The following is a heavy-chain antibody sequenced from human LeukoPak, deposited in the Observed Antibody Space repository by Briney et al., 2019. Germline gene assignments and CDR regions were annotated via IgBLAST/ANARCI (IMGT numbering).Heavy chain of an antibody. CDR2: IYYSGST. Sequence: SETLSLTCTVSGGSISSGGYYWSWIRQHPGKGLEWIGYIYYSGSTYYNPSLKSRVTISVDTSKNQFSLKLSSVTAADTAVYYCARAPFTIFGVANWFDPWGQGTLVTVSS. J-gene: IGHJ5*02. V-gene: IGHV4-31*03. CDR3: ARAPFTIFGVANWFDP. D-gene: IGHD3-3*01. CDR1: GGSISSGGYY.